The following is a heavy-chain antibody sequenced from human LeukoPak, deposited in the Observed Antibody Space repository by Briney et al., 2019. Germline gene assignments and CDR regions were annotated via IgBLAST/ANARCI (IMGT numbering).Heavy chain of an antibody. V-gene: IGHV3-48*04. CDR3: ARGSEGITIFGVVIIPYDY. D-gene: IGHD3-3*01. CDR2: ISSSSSTI. CDR1: GFTFSSYS. Sequence: GSLRLSCAASGFTFSSYSMNWVRQAPGKGLEWVSYISSSSSTIYYADSVKGRFTISRDNAKNSLYLQMNSLRAEDTAVYYCARGSEGITIFGVVIIPYDYWGQGTLVTVPS. J-gene: IGHJ4*02.